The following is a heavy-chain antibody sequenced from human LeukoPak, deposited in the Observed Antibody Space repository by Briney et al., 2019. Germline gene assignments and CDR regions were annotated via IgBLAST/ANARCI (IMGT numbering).Heavy chain of an antibody. J-gene: IGHJ4*02. Sequence: PGGSLRLSCAASGFTFSSYGMHWVRQAPGKGLEWVAVISYDGRNKYYADSVKGRFTISRDNSKNTLYLQMNSLRAEDTAVYYCAKVGYSSGWYSIDYWGQGTLVTVSS. CDR2: ISYDGRNK. D-gene: IGHD6-19*01. CDR1: GFTFSSYG. V-gene: IGHV3-30*18. CDR3: AKVGYSSGWYSIDY.